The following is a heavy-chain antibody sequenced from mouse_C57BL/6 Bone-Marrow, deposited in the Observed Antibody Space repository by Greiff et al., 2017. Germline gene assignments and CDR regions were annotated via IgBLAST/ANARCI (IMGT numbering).Heavy chain of an antibody. Sequence: EVHLVESGGGLVKPGGSLKLSCAASGFTFSDYGMHWVRQAPEKGLEWVAYISSGSSTIYYADTVKGRFTISRDNAKNTLFLQMTSLRSEDTAMYYCARRDYEAWFAYWGQGTLVTVSA. CDR2: ISSGSSTI. CDR1: GFTFSDYG. D-gene: IGHD2-4*01. CDR3: ARRDYEAWFAY. V-gene: IGHV5-17*01. J-gene: IGHJ3*01.